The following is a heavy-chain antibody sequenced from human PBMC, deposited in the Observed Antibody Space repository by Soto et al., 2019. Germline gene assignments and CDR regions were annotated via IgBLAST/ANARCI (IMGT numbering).Heavy chain of an antibody. Sequence: PSETLSLTCTVSGRSISSVNYYWSWIRQPPGKGLEWIGYIYYSGSTYYNPSLRSRVTISVDTSQNQFSLKLSSVTAADTAVYFCARYGSGSYYPTTFDYWGQGALVTVSS. CDR1: GRSISSVNYY. CDR2: IYYSGST. CDR3: ARYGSGSYYPTTFDY. D-gene: IGHD3-10*01. V-gene: IGHV4-30-4*01. J-gene: IGHJ4*02.